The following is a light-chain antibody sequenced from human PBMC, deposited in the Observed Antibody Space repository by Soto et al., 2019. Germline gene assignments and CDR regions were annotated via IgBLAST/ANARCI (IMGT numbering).Light chain of an antibody. CDR3: CAYAGSSTV. J-gene: IGLJ3*02. V-gene: IGLV2-23*02. Sequence: QSALTQPASVSGSPGQAITISCTGTSSDVGSYNLVSWYQQHPGKAPKLMIYEVSKRPSGVSNRFSGSKSGNTASLTLSGLQPEDEADYYCCAYAGSSTVFGGGTKLTVL. CDR1: SSDVGSYNL. CDR2: EVS.